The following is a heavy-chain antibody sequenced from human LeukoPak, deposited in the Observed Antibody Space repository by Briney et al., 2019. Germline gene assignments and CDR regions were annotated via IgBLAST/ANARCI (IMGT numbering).Heavy chain of an antibody. V-gene: IGHV4-38-2*02. Sequence: SETLSLTCTVSGYSISSGYYWGWIRQPPGKGLEWIGSIYHSGSTYYNPSLKSRVTTSVDTSKNQFSLKLSSVTAADTAVYYCARDTTGTTGGYYYYYMDVWGKGTTVTVSS. CDR3: ARDTTGTTGGYYYYYMDV. J-gene: IGHJ6*03. CDR2: IYHSGST. D-gene: IGHD1-1*01. CDR1: GYSISSGYY.